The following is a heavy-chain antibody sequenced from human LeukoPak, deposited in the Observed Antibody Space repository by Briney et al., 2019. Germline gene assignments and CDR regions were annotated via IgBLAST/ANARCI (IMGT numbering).Heavy chain of an antibody. Sequence: GGSLRLSCAASGFTFSIYAMHWVRQAPGKGLEWVAVISYDGLNKYYADSVKGRFTISRDNSKNTLYLQIKSLRAEDTAVYYCARGVATIGRCAFDIWGQGTIVTVSS. V-gene: IGHV3-30-3*01. CDR2: ISYDGLNK. D-gene: IGHD5-24*01. CDR1: GFTFSIYA. J-gene: IGHJ3*02. CDR3: ARGVATIGRCAFDI.